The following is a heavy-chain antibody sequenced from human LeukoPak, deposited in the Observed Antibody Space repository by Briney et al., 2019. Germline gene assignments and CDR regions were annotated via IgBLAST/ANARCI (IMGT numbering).Heavy chain of an antibody. Sequence: PGGSLRLSCAASGFTFSSYSMNWVRQAPGKGLEWVSSISSSSSYIYYADSVKGRFTISRDNAKNSLYLQMNSLRAEDTAVYYCAREASWSLGTFDYWGQGTLVTVSS. CDR2: ISSSSSYI. CDR3: AREASWSLGTFDY. V-gene: IGHV3-21*01. CDR1: GFTFSSYS. D-gene: IGHD6-13*01. J-gene: IGHJ4*02.